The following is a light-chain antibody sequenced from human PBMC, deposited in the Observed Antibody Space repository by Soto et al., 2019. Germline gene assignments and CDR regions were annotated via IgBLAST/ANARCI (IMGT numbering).Light chain of an antibody. Sequence: IVLTQSPASLSVSPGGRATLSCRASQDITTYLAWYQQKPVQAPRLIIYDTFNRVSGVPDTFSGSGSGTVFTLTINNVAPEDSAIYYCQQRSTWPLTFGGGTKVE. J-gene: IGKJ4*01. CDR3: QQRSTWPLT. CDR2: DTF. V-gene: IGKV3-11*01. CDR1: QDITTY.